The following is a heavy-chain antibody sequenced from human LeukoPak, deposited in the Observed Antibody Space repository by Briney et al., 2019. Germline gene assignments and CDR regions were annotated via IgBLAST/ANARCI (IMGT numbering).Heavy chain of an antibody. J-gene: IGHJ4*02. CDR1: GGSISSYY. Sequence: TSETLSLTCTVSGGSISSYYWSWIRQPPGKGLEWIGYIYYSGSTNYNPSLKSRVTISVDTSKNQFSLKLSSETAADTAVYYCARQLWPEDYWGQGTLVTVSS. CDR2: IYYSGST. V-gene: IGHV4-59*01. D-gene: IGHD5-18*01. CDR3: ARQLWPEDY.